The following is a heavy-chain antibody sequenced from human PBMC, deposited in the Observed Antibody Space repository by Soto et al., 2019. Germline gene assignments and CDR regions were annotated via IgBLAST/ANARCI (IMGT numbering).Heavy chain of an antibody. Sequence: QVQRAESGGGLVQPGRSLRLSCATSGFVSNDYDIHWVRQAPGKGLAWLASISYDGRNKYYADSVKGRFTISRDNSKNTLSLQINSLGAEDTAVYYCSRGIKGGLDAWGPGTLVTVSS. D-gene: IGHD2-21*01. CDR2: ISYDGRNK. V-gene: IGHV3-30*03. J-gene: IGHJ5*02. CDR1: GFVSNDYD. CDR3: SRGIKGGLDA.